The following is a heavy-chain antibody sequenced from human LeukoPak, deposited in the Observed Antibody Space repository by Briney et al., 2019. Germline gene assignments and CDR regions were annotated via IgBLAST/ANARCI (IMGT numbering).Heavy chain of an antibody. CDR1: GFTFSSYG. Sequence: GGSLRLSCAASGFTFSSYGMHWVRQAPGKGLEWVAVISYDGSNKYYADSVKGRFTISRDNSKNTLYLQMNSLRAEDTAVYYCAKEGLQLVRGVIKNYSDYWGQGTLVTVSS. V-gene: IGHV3-30*18. D-gene: IGHD3-10*01. CDR3: AKEGLQLVRGVIKNYSDY. CDR2: ISYDGSNK. J-gene: IGHJ4*02.